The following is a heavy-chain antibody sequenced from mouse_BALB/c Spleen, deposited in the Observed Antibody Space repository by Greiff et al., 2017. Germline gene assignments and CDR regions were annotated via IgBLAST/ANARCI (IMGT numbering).Heavy chain of an antibody. Sequence: EVNVVESGGGLVQPGGSLKLSCAASGFTFSSYTMSWVRQTPEKRLEWVAYISNGGGSTYYPDTVKGRFTISRDNAKNTLYLQMSSLKSEDTAMYYCARRGYGNYGRAMDYWGQGTSVTVSS. CDR1: GFTFSSYT. CDR2: ISNGGGST. CDR3: ARRGYGNYGRAMDY. J-gene: IGHJ4*01. V-gene: IGHV5-12-2*01. D-gene: IGHD2-10*02.